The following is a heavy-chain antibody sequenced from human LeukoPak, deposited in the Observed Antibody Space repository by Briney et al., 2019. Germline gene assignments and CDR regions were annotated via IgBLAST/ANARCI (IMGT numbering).Heavy chain of an antibody. V-gene: IGHV4-59*01. CDR1: GGSISSYY. CDR3: ARGNSGSYYGFDY. Sequence: SETLSLTCTVSGGSISSYYWSWIRQPPGKGLERIGYIYYTGSTNYNPSLKSRVTISVDTSKNQFSLKLSSVTAADTAVYYCARGNSGSYYGFDYWGQGTLVTVSS. CDR2: IYYTGST. J-gene: IGHJ4*02. D-gene: IGHD1-26*01.